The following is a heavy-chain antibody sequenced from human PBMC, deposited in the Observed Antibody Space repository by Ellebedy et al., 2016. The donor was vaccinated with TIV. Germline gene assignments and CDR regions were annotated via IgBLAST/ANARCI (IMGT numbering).Heavy chain of an antibody. CDR3: TRGAPNPYRNYYGMEV. D-gene: IGHD3-16*02. CDR2: IIPMFGTT. V-gene: IGHV1-69*13. CDR1: GGTFNSYT. Sequence: SVKVSCXASGGTFNSYTISWVRQAPGQGLEWMGGIIPMFGTTNYAQRFQGRVTITADESTSTAYMELSSLTFEDTAMFHCTRGAPNPYRNYYGMEVWGQGTAVTVSS. J-gene: IGHJ6*02.